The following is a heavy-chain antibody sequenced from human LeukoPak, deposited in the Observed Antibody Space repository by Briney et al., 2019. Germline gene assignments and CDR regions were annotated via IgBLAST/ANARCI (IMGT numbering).Heavy chain of an antibody. CDR1: GGSISSYY. Sequence: PSETLSLTCTVSGGSISSYYWSWLRQPPGKGLEWMGYINYSGSTSYNPSLRSRVTISIDTSKNQFSLRLSSVTAADSAVYYCARTSRGTFTYGYVDYWGQGTLVTVSS. V-gene: IGHV4-59*01. CDR2: INYSGST. D-gene: IGHD5-18*01. J-gene: IGHJ4*02. CDR3: ARTSRGTFTYGYVDY.